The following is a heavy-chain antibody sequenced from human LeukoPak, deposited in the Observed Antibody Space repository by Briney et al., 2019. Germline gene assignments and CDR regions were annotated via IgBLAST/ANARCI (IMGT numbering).Heavy chain of an antibody. D-gene: IGHD3-22*01. CDR2: FYYSRNT. CDR1: GDSISSSDNY. Sequence: SETLSLTCTVSGDSISSSDNYWGWICQPPGKGLEWIGSFYYSRNTYYNPSLKSRVTISVDTSKNQLSLTLTSVSAADTAVYYCARHPHYYYDNSARWGQGTLVTVSS. V-gene: IGHV4-39*01. CDR3: ARHPHYYYDNSAR. J-gene: IGHJ4*02.